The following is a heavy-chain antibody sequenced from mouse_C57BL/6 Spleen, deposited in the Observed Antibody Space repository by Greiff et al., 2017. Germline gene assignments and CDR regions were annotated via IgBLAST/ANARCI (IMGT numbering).Heavy chain of an antibody. CDR3: ASLTTVVPGAMDY. Sequence: EVKLVESGGGLVQPGESLKLSCESYEYEFPSHDMSWVRKTPEKRLELVAAINSDGGSTYYPDTMERRFIISRDNNKKTLYLQMSSLRSEDTAWYYCASLTTVVPGAMDYWGQGTSVTVSS. D-gene: IGHD1-1*01. J-gene: IGHJ4*01. CDR2: INSDGGST. V-gene: IGHV5-2*01. CDR1: EYEFPSHD.